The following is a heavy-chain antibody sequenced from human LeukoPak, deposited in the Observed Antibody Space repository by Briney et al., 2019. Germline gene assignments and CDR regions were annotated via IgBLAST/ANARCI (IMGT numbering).Heavy chain of an antibody. CDR1: GYTFTVYY. CDR3: AREGAGGSWAGY. CDR2: INPNSGDT. V-gene: IGHV1-2*02. J-gene: IGHJ4*02. D-gene: IGHD1-26*01. Sequence: ASVMVSCKASGYTFTVYYIHWVRQAPGQGLEWMGWINPNSGDTNYAQKFQGRVTVTRDTSISTAFMELNRLTSDATAVYYCAREGAGGSWAGYWGQGTLVTVSS.